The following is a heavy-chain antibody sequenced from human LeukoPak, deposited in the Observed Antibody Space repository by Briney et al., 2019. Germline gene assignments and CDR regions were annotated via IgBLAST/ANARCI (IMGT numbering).Heavy chain of an antibody. D-gene: IGHD2-8*01. Sequence: PGGSLRLSCAASGFTFSTYTMNWVRQAPGKGLEWVSSISTGSSYIYYADSVRGRFTISRDNAKNSLYLQMNSLRAEDTAVYCCAKEGGNGQFDSWGQGTLVTVSS. CDR2: ISTGSSYI. CDR3: AKEGGNGQFDS. J-gene: IGHJ4*02. V-gene: IGHV3-21*04. CDR1: GFTFSTYT.